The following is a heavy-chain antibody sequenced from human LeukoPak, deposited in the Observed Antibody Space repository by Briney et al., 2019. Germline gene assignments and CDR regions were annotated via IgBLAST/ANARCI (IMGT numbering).Heavy chain of an antibody. J-gene: IGHJ6*02. CDR2: TYYRSRSKWDS. V-gene: IGHV6-1*01. CDR3: ARGRPFYYGMDV. CDR1: GDSFSRKSAA. Sequence: SQTLSLTCAISGDSFSRKSAAWNWIRQSPSRGLEWLGRTYYRSRSKWDSDYAVSMKGRITVNADTSKNQFSLQLTSVTPEDTAVYYCARGRPFYYGMDVWGQGTTVTVSS.